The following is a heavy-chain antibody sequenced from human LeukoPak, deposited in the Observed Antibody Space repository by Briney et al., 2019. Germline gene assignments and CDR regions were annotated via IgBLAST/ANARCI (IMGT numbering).Heavy chain of an antibody. V-gene: IGHV3-23*01. CDR1: GFTFSSYA. J-gene: IGHJ6*03. D-gene: IGHD4-17*01. CDR3: ARTDYGDNYYYYYMDV. Sequence: GSLRLSCAASGFTFSSYAMSWVRQAPGKGLEWVSAISGSGDSTYYADSVKGGFTISRDNSKNTLYLQMNSLRAEDTAVYYCARTDYGDNYYYYYMDVWGKGTTVTISS. CDR2: ISGSGDST.